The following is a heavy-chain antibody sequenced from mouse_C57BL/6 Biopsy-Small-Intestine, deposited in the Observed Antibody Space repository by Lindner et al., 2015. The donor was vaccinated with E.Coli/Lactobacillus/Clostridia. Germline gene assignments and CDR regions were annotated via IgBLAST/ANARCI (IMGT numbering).Heavy chain of an antibody. V-gene: IGHV5-17*01. CDR1: GFTFSDYG. J-gene: IGHJ4*01. D-gene: IGHD4-1*01. CDR3: ARHWDYAMDY. Sequence: VQLQESGGGLVKPGGSLKLSCAASGFTFSDYGMHWVRQAPEKGLEWVAYISSGSSTIYYADTVKGRFTISRDNAKNTLFLQMTSLRSEDTAMYYCARHWDYAMDYWGQGTSVTVSS. CDR2: ISSGSSTI.